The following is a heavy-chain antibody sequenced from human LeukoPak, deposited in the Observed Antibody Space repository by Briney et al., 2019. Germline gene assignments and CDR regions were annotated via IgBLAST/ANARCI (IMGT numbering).Heavy chain of an antibody. J-gene: IGHJ4*02. CDR1: GGSMSSYC. V-gene: IGHV4-4*07. CDR3: VRGSAFRYFDY. D-gene: IGHD2/OR15-2a*01. CDR2: IYTSGNT. Sequence: ASETLSLTCTVSGGSMSSYCRTWIRQPAGKGLEWIVRIYTSGNTNYNPSFRSRVTASVNKPNNHFPLNQTTLTAADTAVYYCVRGSAFRYFDYWGQGTLVTVSS.